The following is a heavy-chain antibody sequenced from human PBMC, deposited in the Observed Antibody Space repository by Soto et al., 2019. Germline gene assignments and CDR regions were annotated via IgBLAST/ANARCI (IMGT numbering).Heavy chain of an antibody. V-gene: IGHV3-33*01. CDR1: GFTFSSYG. D-gene: IGHD4-17*01. Sequence: QVQLVESGGGVVQPGRSLRLSCAASGFTFSSYGMHWVRQAPGKGLEWVAVIWYDGSNKYYADSVKGRFTIPRDNSKNTLYLQMNSLRAEDTAVYYCASYGDYVDAFDIWGQGTMVTVSS. CDR2: IWYDGSNK. CDR3: ASYGDYVDAFDI. J-gene: IGHJ3*02.